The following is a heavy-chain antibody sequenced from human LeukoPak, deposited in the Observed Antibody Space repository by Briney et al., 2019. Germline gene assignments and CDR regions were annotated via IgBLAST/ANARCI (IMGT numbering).Heavy chain of an antibody. CDR1: GFTFSTYS. CDR2: ISSSISTI. J-gene: IGHJ4*02. Sequence: TGGSLRLSCAASGFTFSTYSMNWVRQAPGKGLEWVSYISSSISTIYYADSVKGRFTISRDTAKNSLYLQMDSLRAEDTAVYYYARRHGFPDYWGQGTLVTVSS. CDR3: ARRHGFPDY. V-gene: IGHV3-48*01. D-gene: IGHD5-24*01.